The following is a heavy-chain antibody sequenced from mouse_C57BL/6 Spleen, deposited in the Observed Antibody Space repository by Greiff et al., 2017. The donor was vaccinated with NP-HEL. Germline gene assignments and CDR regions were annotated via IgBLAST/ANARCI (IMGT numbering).Heavy chain of an antibody. CDR2: IDPSDSYT. CDR1: GYTFTSYW. Sequence: QVHVKQPGAELVMPGASVKLSCKASGYTFTSYWMHWVKQRPGQGLEWIGEIDPSDSYTNYNQKFKGKSTLTVDKSSSTAYMQLSSLTSEDSAVYYCARSGSSPWFAYWGQGTLVTVSA. J-gene: IGHJ3*01. CDR3: ARSGSSPWFAY. D-gene: IGHD1-1*01. V-gene: IGHV1-69*01.